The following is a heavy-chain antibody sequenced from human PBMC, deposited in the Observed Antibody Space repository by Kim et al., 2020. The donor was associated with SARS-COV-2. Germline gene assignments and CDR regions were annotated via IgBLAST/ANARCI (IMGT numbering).Heavy chain of an antibody. D-gene: IGHD4-17*01. V-gene: IGHV1-3*01. CDR2: INAGNGNT. J-gene: IGHJ5*02. Sequence: ASVKVSCKASGYTFTSYAMHWVRQAPGQRLEWMGWINAGNGNTKYSQKFQGRVTITRDTSASTAYMELSSLRSEDTAVYYCARDYGDYGGYSPWGQGTLVTVSS. CDR3: ARDYGDYGGYSP. CDR1: GYTFTSYA.